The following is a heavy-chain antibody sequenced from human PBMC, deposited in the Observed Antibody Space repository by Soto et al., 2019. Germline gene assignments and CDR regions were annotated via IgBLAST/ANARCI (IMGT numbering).Heavy chain of an antibody. CDR1: GYTFTSYG. J-gene: IGHJ4*02. CDR2: ISAYNGNT. CDR3: ARDLYSGYVVRFDY. D-gene: IGHD5-12*01. Sequence: ASVKVSCRASGYTFTSYGISWVRQAPGQGLEWMGWISAYNGNTNYAQKLQGRVTMTTDTSTSTAYMELRSLRSDDTAVYYCARDLYSGYVVRFDYWGQGTLVTVSS. V-gene: IGHV1-18*01.